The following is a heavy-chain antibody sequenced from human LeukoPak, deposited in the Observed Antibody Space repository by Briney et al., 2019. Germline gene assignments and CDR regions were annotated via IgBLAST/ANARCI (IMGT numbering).Heavy chain of an antibody. Sequence: GASVKVSCKASGYTFTGYHMHWVRQAPGQGLEWMGWINPNSGGTNYAQKFQGRVTMTRDTSISTAYMELSRLRSDDTAVYYCARADITIFGVVIISYWFDPWGQGTLVTVSS. J-gene: IGHJ5*02. CDR2: INPNSGGT. D-gene: IGHD3-3*01. V-gene: IGHV1-2*02. CDR1: GYTFTGYH. CDR3: ARADITIFGVVIISYWFDP.